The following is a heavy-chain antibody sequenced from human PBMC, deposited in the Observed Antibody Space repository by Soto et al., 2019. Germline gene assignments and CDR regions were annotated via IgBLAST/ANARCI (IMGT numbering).Heavy chain of an antibody. Sequence: GGSLRLSCAASGFPCGSYDMTWVRQAPGKGLEWVSTILVDGRTFYVDSVKGRFTISRDNSRNTVYLQMNSLTAGDTALYYCAKATATGGGAFDFCGQGTMVTVSS. V-gene: IGHV3-23*01. CDR1: GFPCGSYD. CDR3: AKATATGGGAFDF. J-gene: IGHJ3*01. D-gene: IGHD2-8*02. CDR2: ILVDGRT.